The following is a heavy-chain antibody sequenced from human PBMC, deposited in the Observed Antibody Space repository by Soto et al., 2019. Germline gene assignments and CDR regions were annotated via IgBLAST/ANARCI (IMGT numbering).Heavy chain of an antibody. D-gene: IGHD2-8*01. Sequence: SETLSRTCPVSDGSISNVYWSWIRQPPGKGLEWIGYISSSGNTNYNPSLKSRVSRSVDTSKNQFSLNLTAVTAADAAVYYYARAPMGLTGAYFDSWSQGTPVTIS. CDR1: DGSISNVY. CDR2: ISSSGNT. J-gene: IGHJ4*02. V-gene: IGHV4-59*01. CDR3: ARAPMGLTGAYFDS.